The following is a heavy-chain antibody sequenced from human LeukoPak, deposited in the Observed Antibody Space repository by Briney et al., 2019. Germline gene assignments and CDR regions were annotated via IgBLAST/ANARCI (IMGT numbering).Heavy chain of an antibody. V-gene: IGHV3-21*01. CDR1: GFTFSSYS. D-gene: IGHD2-2*01. CDR2: ISSSSSYI. Sequence: PGGSLRLSCAASGFTFSSYSMNWVRQAPGKGLEWVSSISSSSSYIYYADSVKGRFTISRDNAKNSLYLQMNSLRAEDTAVYYCARGQRPDIVVIPAAYWGQGTLVTVSS. J-gene: IGHJ4*02. CDR3: ARGQRPDIVVIPAAY.